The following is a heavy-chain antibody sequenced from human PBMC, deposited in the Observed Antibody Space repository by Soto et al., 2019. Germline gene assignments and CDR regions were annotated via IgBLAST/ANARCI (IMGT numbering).Heavy chain of an antibody. D-gene: IGHD3-3*02. J-gene: IGHJ5*02. CDR2: LHYSGAATYSP. CDR1: GASIISDGYY. Sequence: QVQLQESGPGLVEPSQTLSLICTVSGASIISDGYYWTWIRQHPGKGLEWLGYLHYSGAATYSPSYNRPLKTGIHFSEATSKSLSSLKLTYRGPAATAVFYCARVQTFDHDSIVYHPFHPWGQGTLVTVSS. CDR3: ARVQTFDHDSIVYHPFHP. V-gene: IGHV4-31*03.